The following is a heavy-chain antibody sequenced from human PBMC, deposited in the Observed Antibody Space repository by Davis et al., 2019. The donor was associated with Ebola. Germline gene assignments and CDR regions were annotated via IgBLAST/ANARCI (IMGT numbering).Heavy chain of an antibody. CDR1: GFSFSTYW. Sequence: GESLKISCAASGFSFSTYWMSWIRQAPGKGLEWVANIEEDGNEKNYVDSVKGRFTISRDNAKNLVYLQLNSLRVEDTAVYYCARAQFPTTSDHWGQGTLVTVSS. J-gene: IGHJ4*02. CDR2: IEEDGNEK. D-gene: IGHD1-1*01. CDR3: ARAQFPTTSDH. V-gene: IGHV3-7*03.